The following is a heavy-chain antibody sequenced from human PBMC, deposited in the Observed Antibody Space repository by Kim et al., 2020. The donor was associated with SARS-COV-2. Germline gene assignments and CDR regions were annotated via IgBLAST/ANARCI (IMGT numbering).Heavy chain of an antibody. CDR3: QAIAAGDPRFLDY. Sequence: GGSLRLSCAASGFTFSTFWMTWVRQAPGKGLEWVANINYDGSEKNYVDSVKGRFTISRDNAKSSLYLQMNSLRAEDTAVYYCQAIAAGDPRFLDYWGQGTLVTVSS. CDR2: INYDGSEK. CDR1: GFTFSTFW. D-gene: IGHD6-13*01. J-gene: IGHJ4*02. V-gene: IGHV3-7*01.